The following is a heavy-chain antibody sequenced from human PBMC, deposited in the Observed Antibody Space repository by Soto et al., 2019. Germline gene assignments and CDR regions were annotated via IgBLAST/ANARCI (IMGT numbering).Heavy chain of an antibody. CDR3: ARGSREMCGDYVYDAFDI. CDR2: IWYDGSNK. V-gene: IGHV3-33*01. D-gene: IGHD4-17*01. CDR1: GFTFSSYG. J-gene: IGHJ3*02. Sequence: QVQLVESGGGVVQPGRSLRLSCAASGFTFSSYGMHWVRQAPGKGLEWVAVIWYDGSNKYYADSVKGRFAISRDNSKNTLYLQMNSLRAEDTAVYYCARGSREMCGDYVYDAFDIWGQGTMVTVSS.